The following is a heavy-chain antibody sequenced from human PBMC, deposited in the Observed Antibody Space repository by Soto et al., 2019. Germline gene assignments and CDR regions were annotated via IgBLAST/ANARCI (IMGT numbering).Heavy chain of an antibody. CDR2: MNPNSGNT. Sequence: QVQLVQSGAEVKKPGASVKVSCKASGYTFTSYDINWVRQATGQGLEWMGWMNPNSGNTGHAQKFPVRVTTTRNTSISTADTELRSLRSEDTAVYYCAITRLRFREHHYWGQGTLVTVSS. V-gene: IGHV1-8*01. J-gene: IGHJ4*02. D-gene: IGHD3-10*01. CDR3: AITRLRFREHHY. CDR1: GYTFTSYD.